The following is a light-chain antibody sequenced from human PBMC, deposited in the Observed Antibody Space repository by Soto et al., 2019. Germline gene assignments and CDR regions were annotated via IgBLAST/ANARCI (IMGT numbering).Light chain of an antibody. CDR3: VAWDDRLNGWV. Sequence: QSVLIQPPSASGTPGQRVTISCSGRNSNIGSNTVSWYHQVPGTAPKVVIYSSDQRPAGVPDRLSAYKSGTSASLAISGLEAADEGDYYCVAWDDRLNGWVFGGGTQLTVL. J-gene: IGLJ7*01. CDR1: NSNIGSNT. CDR2: SSD. V-gene: IGLV1-44*01.